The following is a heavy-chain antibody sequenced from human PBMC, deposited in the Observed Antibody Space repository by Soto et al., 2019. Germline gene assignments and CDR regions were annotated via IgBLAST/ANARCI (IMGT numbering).Heavy chain of an antibody. J-gene: IGHJ3*01. CDR2: IRYSEST. Sequence: WTWIRQHPGKGLEWIGYIRYSESTYYNPSLKSRVIVSIDTSKNQFSLRLSSVTAADTAVYFCTRGAWGYAFDVWGQGTMVTVSS. D-gene: IGHD3-16*01. V-gene: IGHV4-31*02. CDR3: TRGAWGYAFDV.